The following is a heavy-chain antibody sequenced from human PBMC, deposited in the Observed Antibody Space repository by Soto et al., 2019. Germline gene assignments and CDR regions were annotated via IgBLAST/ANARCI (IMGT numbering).Heavy chain of an antibody. Sequence: PSETLSLTCTVSGGSISSYYWSWIRQPPGKGLEWIGYIYYSGSTNYNPSLKSRVTISVDTSKNQFSLKLSSVTAADTAVYYCARDSGSSRFFDYWGQGTLVTVSS. J-gene: IGHJ4*02. CDR3: ARDSGSSRFFDY. D-gene: IGHD1-26*01. V-gene: IGHV4-59*01. CDR2: IYYSGST. CDR1: GGSISSYY.